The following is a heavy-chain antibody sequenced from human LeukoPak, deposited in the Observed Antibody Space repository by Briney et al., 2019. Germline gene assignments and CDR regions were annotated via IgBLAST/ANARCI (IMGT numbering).Heavy chain of an antibody. CDR3: AAEVTYYYGSGGDY. CDR1: GGSFSGYY. D-gene: IGHD3-10*01. Sequence: SETLSLTCAVYGGSFSGYYWSWIRQPPGKGLEWIGEINHSGSTNYNPSLKSRVTISVDTSKNQCSLKLSSVNAADTAVYYCAAEVTYYYGSGGDYWGQGTLVTVSS. V-gene: IGHV4-34*01. J-gene: IGHJ4*02. CDR2: INHSGST.